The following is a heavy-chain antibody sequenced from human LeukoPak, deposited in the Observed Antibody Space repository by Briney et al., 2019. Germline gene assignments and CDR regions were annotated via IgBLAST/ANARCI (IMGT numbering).Heavy chain of an antibody. D-gene: IGHD6-19*01. CDR1: GGSFSGYY. CDR3: AREAAVAGNRVIGWFDP. J-gene: IGHJ5*02. Sequence: SETLSLTCAVYGGSFSGYYWSWIRQPPGKGLEWIGEINHSGSTNYNPSLKSRVTISVDTSKNQFSLKLSSVTAADTAVYYCAREAAVAGNRVIGWFDPWGQGTLVTVSS. V-gene: IGHV4-34*01. CDR2: INHSGST.